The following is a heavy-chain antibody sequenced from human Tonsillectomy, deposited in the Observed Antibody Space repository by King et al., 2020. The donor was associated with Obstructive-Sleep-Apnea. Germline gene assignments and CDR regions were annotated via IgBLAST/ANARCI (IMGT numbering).Heavy chain of an antibody. V-gene: IGHV3-23*04. CDR1: GFTFSSYA. CDR3: AKDSKMIVVVIAVDY. CDR2: ISGSGGST. Sequence: VQLVESGGGLVQPGGSLRLSCAASGFTFSSYAMSWVRQDPGKGLEWVSAISGSGGSTYYADSVKGRFTIFRDNSKNTLYLQMNSLRAEDTAVYYCAKDSKMIVVVIAVDYWGQGTLVTVSS. D-gene: IGHD3-22*01. J-gene: IGHJ4*02.